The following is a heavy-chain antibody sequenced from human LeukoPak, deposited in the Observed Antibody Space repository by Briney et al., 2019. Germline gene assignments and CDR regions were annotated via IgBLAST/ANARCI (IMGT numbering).Heavy chain of an antibody. J-gene: IGHJ3*02. D-gene: IGHD2-15*01. CDR3: ARDCSGGCCYGAFDI. CDR1: GASIRSGDYY. Sequence: SETLSLTCTVSGASIRSGDYYWSWIRQPPGKGLEWIGYIYDSGSTYYNPSLKSRITISVDTSENRFSLKLSSVTATDTAVYYCARDCSGGCCYGAFDIWGQGTMVTVSS. CDR2: IYDSGST. V-gene: IGHV4-30-4*01.